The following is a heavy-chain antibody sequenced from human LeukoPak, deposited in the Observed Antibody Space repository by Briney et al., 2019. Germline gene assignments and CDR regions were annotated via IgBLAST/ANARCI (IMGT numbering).Heavy chain of an antibody. CDR2: VSISSGTK. Sequence: GGSLRLSCAASGFTFSGHNMNWVRQAPGKGLEWISFVSISSGTKYYADSVKGRFRISRDNAKSSLDLEMNSLRAEDTAVYYCARAMSTFGGVRNYFDSWGQGTLVTVSS. CDR1: GFTFSGHN. CDR3: ARAMSTFGGVRNYFDS. V-gene: IGHV3-48*04. J-gene: IGHJ4*02. D-gene: IGHD3-16*01.